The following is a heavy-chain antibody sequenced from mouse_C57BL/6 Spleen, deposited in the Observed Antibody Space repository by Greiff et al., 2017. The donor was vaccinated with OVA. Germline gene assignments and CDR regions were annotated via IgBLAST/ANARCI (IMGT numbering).Heavy chain of an antibody. V-gene: IGHV1-61*01. CDR1: GYTFTSYW. CDR2: IYPSDSET. D-gene: IGHD1-1*01. CDR3: ARRDYGSSPFAY. J-gene: IGHJ3*01. Sequence: VQLQQPGAELVRPGSSVKLSCKASGYTFTSYWMDWVKQRHGQGLEWIGNIYPSDSETHYNQKFKDKATMTVDKSSSTAYMQLSSLTSEDSAVYYCARRDYGSSPFAYWGQGTLVTVSA.